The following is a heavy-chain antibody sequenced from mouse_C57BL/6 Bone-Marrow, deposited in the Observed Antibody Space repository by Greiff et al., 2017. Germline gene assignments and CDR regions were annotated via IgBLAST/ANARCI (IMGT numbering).Heavy chain of an antibody. CDR3: ARGLTWFAY. Sequence: EVMLVESGGDLVKPGGSLKLSCAASGFTFSSYGMSWVRQTPDKRLEWVATISSGGSYTYYPDSVKGRFTISRDNAKNTLYLQMSSLKSEDTAMYYCARGLTWFAYWGQGTLVTVSA. V-gene: IGHV5-6*01. CDR2: ISSGGSYT. D-gene: IGHD6-1*01. J-gene: IGHJ3*01. CDR1: GFTFSSYG.